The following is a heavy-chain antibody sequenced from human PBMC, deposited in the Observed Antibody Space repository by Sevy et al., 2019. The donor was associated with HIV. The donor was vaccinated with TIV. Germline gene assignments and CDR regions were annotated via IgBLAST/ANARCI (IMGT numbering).Heavy chain of an antibody. D-gene: IGHD3-22*01. CDR1: GFTFSSYG. CDR2: IWYDGSNK. CDR3: AREKYYYDSSGYYRTLDY. Sequence: GGSLRLSCAASGFTFSSYGMHWVRQAPGKGLEWVAVIWYDGSNKYYADSVKGRFTISRDNSKNTLYLLMNSLRAEDTAVYYCAREKYYYDSSGYYRTLDYWGQGTLVTVSS. V-gene: IGHV3-33*01. J-gene: IGHJ4*02.